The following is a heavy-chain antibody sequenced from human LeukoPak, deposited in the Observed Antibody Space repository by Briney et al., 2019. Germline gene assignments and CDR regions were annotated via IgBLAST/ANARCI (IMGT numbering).Heavy chain of an antibody. CDR1: GGSISDYS. CDR2: IYSSGST. Sequence: SETLSLTCTVSGGSISDYSWSWIRQPAGKGLEWIGRIYSSGSTDYNPSLTSRVTMSVDTSKNQFSLKLSSVTAADTAVYYCASTYYDYVWGSYRYGMFDYWGQGTLVTVSS. D-gene: IGHD3-16*02. V-gene: IGHV4-4*07. J-gene: IGHJ4*02. CDR3: ASTYYDYVWGSYRYGMFDY.